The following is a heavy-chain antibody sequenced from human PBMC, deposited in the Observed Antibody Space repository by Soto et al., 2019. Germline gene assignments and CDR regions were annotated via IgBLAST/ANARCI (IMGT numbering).Heavy chain of an antibody. CDR1: GGTFSSYA. D-gene: IGHD1-26*01. J-gene: IGHJ3*02. CDR3: ARRFWELPSAGAFDI. V-gene: IGHV1-69*13. CDR2: IIPIFGTA. Sequence: GASVKVSCKASGGTFSSYAISWVRQAPGQGLEWMGGIIPIFGTANYAQKFQGRVTITADESTSTAYMELSSLRSEDTAVYYCARRFWELPSAGAFDIWGQGTMVTVSS.